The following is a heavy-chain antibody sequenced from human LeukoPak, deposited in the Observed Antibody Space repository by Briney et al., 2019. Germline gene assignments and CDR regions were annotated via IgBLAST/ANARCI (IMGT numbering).Heavy chain of an antibody. Sequence: SETLSLTCAVSGGSFSGYYWSWIRQPPGKGLEWIGEINHSGSTNYNPSLRSRVTISVDTSKNQFSLKLSSVTAADTAVYYCARGCSYGYDYWGQGTLVTVSS. CDR1: GGSFSGYY. CDR2: INHSGST. D-gene: IGHD5-18*01. J-gene: IGHJ4*02. V-gene: IGHV4-34*01. CDR3: ARGCSYGYDY.